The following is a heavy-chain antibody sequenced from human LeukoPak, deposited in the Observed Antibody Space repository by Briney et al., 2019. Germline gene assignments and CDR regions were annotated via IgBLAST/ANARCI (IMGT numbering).Heavy chain of an antibody. J-gene: IGHJ4*02. V-gene: IGHV4-61*01. CDR1: GGSVSSGSYY. CDR3: ARDQSSSLFDY. Sequence: SETLSLTCTVSGGSVSSGSYYWSWIRQPPGKGLEWIGYIYYSGSTNYNPSLKSRVTITVDTSKNQLSQKLSSVTAADTAVYYCARDQSSSLFDYWGQGTLVTVSS. D-gene: IGHD6-6*01. CDR2: IYYSGST.